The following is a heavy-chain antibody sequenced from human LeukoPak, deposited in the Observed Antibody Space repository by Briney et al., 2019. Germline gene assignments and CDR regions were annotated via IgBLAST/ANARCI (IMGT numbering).Heavy chain of an antibody. CDR1: GYTFTSYG. V-gene: IGHV1-18*01. Sequence: WASVKVSCKASGYTFTSYGISWVRQAPGQGLEWMGWISAYNGNTNYAQKLQSRDTMTTDTYTSTGYMELRSLRSDDTAVYYCARDIWALYDNDAFDIWGQGTMVTVSS. CDR3: ARDIWALYDNDAFDI. J-gene: IGHJ3*02. D-gene: IGHD3-16*01. CDR2: ISAYNGNT.